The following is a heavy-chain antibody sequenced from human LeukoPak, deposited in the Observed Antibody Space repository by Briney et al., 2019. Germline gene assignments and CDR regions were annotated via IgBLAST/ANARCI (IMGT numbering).Heavy chain of an antibody. CDR3: AREEYSSGWYWFDP. D-gene: IGHD6-19*01. Sequence: GGSLRLSCSASGLTFSSYAMNWVRQAPGKGLVWVSRINSDGSSTSYADSVKGRFTISRDNAKNTLYLQMNSLRAEDTAVYYCAREEYSSGWYWFDPWGQGTLVTVSS. J-gene: IGHJ5*02. CDR1: GLTFSSYA. V-gene: IGHV3-74*01. CDR2: INSDGSST.